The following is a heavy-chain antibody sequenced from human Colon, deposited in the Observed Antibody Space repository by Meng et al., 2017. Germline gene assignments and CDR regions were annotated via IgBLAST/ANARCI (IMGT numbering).Heavy chain of an antibody. CDR1: GFSVSSDF. D-gene: IGHD3-3*01. Sequence: EVQRVGSGVGLVQPGWSLILSCAVSGFSVSSDFMIWVRQAPGKGLEWVSMIHSSAGTFFADSVKGRFTVSTDNSKNTLYLQMNSLRIEDTAVYHCANRFVWGLGTLVTVFS. CDR2: IHSSAGT. J-gene: IGHJ4*02. CDR3: ANRFV. V-gene: IGHV3-66*02.